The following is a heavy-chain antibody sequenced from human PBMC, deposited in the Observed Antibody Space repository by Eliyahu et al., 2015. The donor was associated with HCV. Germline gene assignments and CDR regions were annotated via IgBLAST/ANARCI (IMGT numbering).Heavy chain of an antibody. CDR2: ISGSGGST. Sequence: EVQLVESGGGLVQPGGSLRLSCAASGFXFSSYAXSWVRQAPGKGLXWVSAISGSGGSTYYADSVKGRFTISRDNSKNTLYLQMNSLRAEDTAVYYCATGYYSFDAFDIWGQGTMVTVSS. D-gene: IGHD3-9*01. V-gene: IGHV3-23*04. J-gene: IGHJ3*02. CDR1: GFXFSSYA. CDR3: ATGYYSFDAFDI.